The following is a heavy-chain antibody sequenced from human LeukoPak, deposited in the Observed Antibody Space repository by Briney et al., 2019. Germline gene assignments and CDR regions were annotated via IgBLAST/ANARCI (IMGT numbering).Heavy chain of an antibody. D-gene: IGHD3-22*01. CDR3: TWHYYDRLDP. CDR1: GFTFTSAW. Sequence: GGSLRLSCAASGFTFTSAWMSWVRRAPGKGLEWVGRIKSKGNGGTADYAAPVKGRFTISRDDSKNTLYLQMNSLKSEDTAVYYCTWHYYDRLDPWGQGTLVTVSS. V-gene: IGHV3-15*01. J-gene: IGHJ5*02. CDR2: IKSKGNGGTA.